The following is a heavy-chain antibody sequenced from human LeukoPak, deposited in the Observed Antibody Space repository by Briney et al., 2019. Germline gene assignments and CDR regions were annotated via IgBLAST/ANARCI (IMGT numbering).Heavy chain of an antibody. D-gene: IGHD6-6*01. CDR2: ISSGSSYI. J-gene: IGHJ5*02. CDR1: GFTFSSYR. Sequence: GGSLRLSCAASGFTFSSYRMNWVRQAPGKGLEWVSSISSGSSYIYYADSVKGRFTISRDNAKNSLSLQMSSLRAEDTAVYYCATAPPTYTTSSPPWFDPWGQGTLVTVSS. V-gene: IGHV3-21*01. CDR3: ATAPPTYTTSSPPWFDP.